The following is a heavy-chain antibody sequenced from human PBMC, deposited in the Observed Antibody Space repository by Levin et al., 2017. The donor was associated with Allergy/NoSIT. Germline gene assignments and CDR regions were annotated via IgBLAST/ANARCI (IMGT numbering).Heavy chain of an antibody. Sequence: SGGSLRLSCAASGFTFSSYAMSWVRQSPGKGLEWVSGISGGGYSTYYADSVKGRFTISRDNSENTLYLQMNSLRAEDTALYYCARDRLLALTVGGFDAFDLWGQGALVTVSS. CDR2: ISGGGYST. V-gene: IGHV3-23*01. J-gene: IGHJ3*01. CDR1: GFTFSSYA. D-gene: IGHD5-12*01. CDR3: ARDRLLALTVGGFDAFDL.